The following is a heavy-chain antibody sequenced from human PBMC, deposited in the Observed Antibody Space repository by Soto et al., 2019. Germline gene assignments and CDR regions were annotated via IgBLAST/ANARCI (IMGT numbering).Heavy chain of an antibody. CDR1: GGTFSSYA. Sequence: QVQLVQSGAEVKKPGSSVKVSCKASGGTFSSYALSWVRQAPGQGLEWMGGIIPIFGTADYAQKFQGRVTITADDSTSTAYMELSSLRSEDTAVYYFASNPVPYYYYGMDVWGQGTTVTVSS. CDR3: ASNPVPYYYYGMDV. D-gene: IGHD2-2*01. CDR2: IIPIFGTA. J-gene: IGHJ6*02. V-gene: IGHV1-69*12.